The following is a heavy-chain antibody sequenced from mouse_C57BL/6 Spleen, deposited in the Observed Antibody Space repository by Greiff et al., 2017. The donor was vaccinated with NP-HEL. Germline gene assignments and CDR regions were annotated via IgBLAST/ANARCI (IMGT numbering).Heavy chain of an antibody. V-gene: IGHV1-18*01. CDR3: ERGSSSQLYAMDY. D-gene: IGHD1-1*01. CDR2: INPNNGGT. J-gene: IGHJ4*01. Sequence: EVQLQQSGPELVKPGASVKIPCKASGYTFTDYNMDWVKQSHGKSLEWIGDINPNNGGTIYNQTFKGKATLTVDKSSSTAYMELRSLTSEDTAVYYGERGSSSQLYAMDYGGQGTSVTVSS. CDR1: GYTFTDYN.